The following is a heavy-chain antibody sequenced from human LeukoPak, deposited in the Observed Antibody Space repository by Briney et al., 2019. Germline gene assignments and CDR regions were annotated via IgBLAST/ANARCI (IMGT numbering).Heavy chain of an antibody. CDR3: ARVGYESSGGQYHFDY. CDR2: IYYSGST. D-gene: IGHD3-22*01. V-gene: IGHV4-38-2*02. CDR1: GYSISSGYY. Sequence: MSSEALSLTCTVSGYSISSGYYWGWIRQPPGKGLEWIGSIYYSGSTFYNPSLKSRVTISVDTSKNQFSLKLSSVTAADTAVYYCARVGYESSGGQYHFDYWGQGTLVTVSS. J-gene: IGHJ4*02.